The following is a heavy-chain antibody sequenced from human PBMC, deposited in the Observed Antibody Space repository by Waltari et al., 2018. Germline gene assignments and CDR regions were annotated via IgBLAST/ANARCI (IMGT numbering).Heavy chain of an antibody. CDR1: GDSVSSNSAA. Sequence: QVQLQQSGPGLVTPSQTLPLTCAISGDSVSSNSAAWNWIRQSPTTGLEWLGRTYYRSKWYNDYAVSVKSRITINPDTSKNQFSLQLNSVTPEDTAVYYCARDGALRYFDWLFQDYYYYGMDVWGQGTTVTVSS. V-gene: IGHV6-1*01. J-gene: IGHJ6*02. D-gene: IGHD3-9*01. CDR3: ARDGALRYFDWLFQDYYYYGMDV. CDR2: TYYRSKWYN.